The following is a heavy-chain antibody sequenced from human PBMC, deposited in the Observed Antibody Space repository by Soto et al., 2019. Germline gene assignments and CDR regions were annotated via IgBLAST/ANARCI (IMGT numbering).Heavy chain of an antibody. CDR2: ISAYNGNT. J-gene: IGHJ4*02. Sequence: QVQLVQSGAEVKKPGASVKVSCKASGYTFTSYGISWVRQAPGQGLEWMGWISAYNGNTNYAQKFQGRVTMTTDTSTSTAYMELRSLRSDDTAVYYCARDSGGNILWWPTHYFDYWGQGTLVTVSS. CDR3: ARDSGGNILWWPTHYFDY. V-gene: IGHV1-18*01. D-gene: IGHD2-21*01. CDR1: GYTFTSYG.